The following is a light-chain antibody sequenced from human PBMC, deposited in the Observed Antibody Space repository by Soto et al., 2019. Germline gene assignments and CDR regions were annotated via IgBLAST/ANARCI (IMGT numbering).Light chain of an antibody. J-gene: IGKJ2*01. CDR1: QSVSSY. Sequence: EIVLTQSPATLSLSPGERATLSCRASQSVSSYLAWYQQKPGQAPRLLIYDASNRATGIPARFSGSGSGTDFTLNTSSLEPEDFAVYYGQQRSNWPPRYTFGQGTKLEIK. V-gene: IGKV3-11*01. CDR2: DAS. CDR3: QQRSNWPPRYT.